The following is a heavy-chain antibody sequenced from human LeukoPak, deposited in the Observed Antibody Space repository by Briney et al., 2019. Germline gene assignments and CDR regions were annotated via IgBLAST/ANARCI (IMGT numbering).Heavy chain of an antibody. Sequence: GRSLRLSCAASGFTFRNYGMHWVRQAPGKGLEWVAFIRYDGSNKYYADSVKGRFTISRDNSKNTLYLQMNSLRAEDTAVYYCARDVRAGYSSGPDYWGQGTLVTVSS. V-gene: IGHV3-33*08. CDR2: IRYDGSNK. CDR3: ARDVRAGYSSGPDY. J-gene: IGHJ4*02. CDR1: GFTFRNYG. D-gene: IGHD6-19*01.